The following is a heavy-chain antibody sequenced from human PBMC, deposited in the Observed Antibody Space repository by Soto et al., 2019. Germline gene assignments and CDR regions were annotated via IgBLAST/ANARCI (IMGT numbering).Heavy chain of an antibody. CDR1: GYNFIDYY. Sequence: QVQLVQSGPEVKKPGASVKVSCEASGYNFIDYYIHWVRQAPGQGFEWMGRISPKSGGTNHAQKFEGRVTMTWDTSLNTAYMELNSLKSDATAVYYCARPPGYISDWYYFDLWGQGTRVTVSS. V-gene: IGHV1-2*02. J-gene: IGHJ4*02. CDR3: ARPPGYISDWYYFDL. D-gene: IGHD3-9*01. CDR2: ISPKSGGT.